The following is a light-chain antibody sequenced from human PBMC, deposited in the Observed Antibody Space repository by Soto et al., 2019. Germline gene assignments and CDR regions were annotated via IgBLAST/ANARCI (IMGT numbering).Light chain of an antibody. V-gene: IGLV2-14*01. CDR2: EVS. Sequence: QSALTQPASVSGSLGQSITISCTGTSSDVGGYNYVSWYQQHPGKAPKVMIYEVSNRPSGVSTRFSGSKSANTASLTISGLQAEDEADYYCSSYTSNNTWVFGGGTQLTV. J-gene: IGLJ3*02. CDR3: SSYTSNNTWV. CDR1: SSDVGGYNY.